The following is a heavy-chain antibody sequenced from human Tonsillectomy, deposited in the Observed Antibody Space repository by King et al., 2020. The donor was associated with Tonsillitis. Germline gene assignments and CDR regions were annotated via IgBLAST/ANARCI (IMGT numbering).Heavy chain of an antibody. D-gene: IGHD2-2*01. CDR1: GYTFISYG. CDR2: ITAYKGTT. Sequence: QLVQAGYEVKKAGALVKVSCKASGYTFISYGVSWVRQAPGPGLERFGWITAYKGTTKYVDKPQGRVTMTTDTSTSTAYMELRSLRSDDTAVYYCVMGYCNSASCYGDAFDIWGQGTMVTVSS. CDR3: VMGYCNSASCYGDAFDI. V-gene: IGHV1-18*01. J-gene: IGHJ3*02.